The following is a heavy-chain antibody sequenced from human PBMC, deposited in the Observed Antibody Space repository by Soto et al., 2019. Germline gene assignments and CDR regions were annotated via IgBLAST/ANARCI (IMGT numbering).Heavy chain of an antibody. J-gene: IGHJ5*02. CDR2: IVVGSGNT. Sequence: ASVKVSFKASGFPFTSSALQLVRQARGQRLEWIGWIVVGSGNTNYAQKFHERVTITRDMSTSTAYMELSSLRSEDTAVYYCAADRFEDSTYVSWFDPWGQGTMVTVSS. CDR1: GFPFTSSA. V-gene: IGHV1-58*01. CDR3: AADRFEDSTYVSWFDP. D-gene: IGHD4-4*01.